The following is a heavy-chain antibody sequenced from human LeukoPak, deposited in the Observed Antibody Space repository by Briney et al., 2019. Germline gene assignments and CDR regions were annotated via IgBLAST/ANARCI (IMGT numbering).Heavy chain of an antibody. CDR2: INPKNGDT. CDR3: ARENYNQAFDF. J-gene: IGHJ4*02. D-gene: IGHD5-24*01. V-gene: IGHV1-2*02. CDR1: GYAFTAYH. Sequence: ASVKVSRKASGYAFTAYHLYWLRQAPGQELECMGLINPKNGDTNYAQSFQGRVTMTRDSSISTVYMELSRLSSDDTAVYYCARENYNQAFDFWGQGSLVTVSS.